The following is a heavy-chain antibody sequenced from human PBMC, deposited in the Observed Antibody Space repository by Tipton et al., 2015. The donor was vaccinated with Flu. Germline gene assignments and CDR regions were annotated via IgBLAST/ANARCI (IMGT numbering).Heavy chain of an antibody. CDR1: GASINNYY. CDR3: TSYYIRAFDI. J-gene: IGHJ3*02. D-gene: IGHD3-10*01. V-gene: IGHV4-59*01. CDR2: TYYSGNT. Sequence: LRLSCTVSGASINNYYWSWIRQPPGKGLEWIGYTYYSGNTNYNPSLKSRVTMSLDASKSHFSLKLSSVTAADTAMYYCTSYYIRAFDIWGQGTMVTVSS.